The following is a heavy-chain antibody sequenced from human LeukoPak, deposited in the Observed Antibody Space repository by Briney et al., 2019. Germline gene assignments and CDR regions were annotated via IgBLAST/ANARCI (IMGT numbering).Heavy chain of an antibody. CDR2: INSDASVT. V-gene: IGHV3-74*01. D-gene: IGHD6-19*01. Sequence: GGSLRLSCAASGFTFSSYGMSWVRQAPGKGLEWVSRINSDASVTTYADSVKGRFTISRDNAKNSLYLQMNSLRAEDTAVYYCARADSSGWNIDYWGQGTLVTVSS. J-gene: IGHJ4*02. CDR1: GFTFSSYG. CDR3: ARADSSGWNIDY.